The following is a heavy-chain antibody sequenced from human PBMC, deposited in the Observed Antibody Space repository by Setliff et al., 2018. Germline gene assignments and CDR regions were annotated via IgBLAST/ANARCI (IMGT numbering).Heavy chain of an antibody. Sequence: SETLSLTCAVYGGSFSGYYWSWIRQPPGKRLEWIGEIIHSGSTYYNPSLKSRVNISIDTSKSQFSLKLSSVAAADTAVYYCARAERGYSGNVLGYWGQGTLVTVSS. CDR1: GGSFSGYY. D-gene: IGHD5-12*01. CDR3: ARAERGYSGNVLGY. CDR2: IIHSGST. V-gene: IGHV4-34*12. J-gene: IGHJ4*02.